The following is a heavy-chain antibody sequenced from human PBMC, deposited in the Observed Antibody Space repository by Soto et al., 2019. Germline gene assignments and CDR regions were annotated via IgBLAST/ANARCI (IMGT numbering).Heavy chain of an antibody. Sequence: EVQLLESGGGLVNPGGSLRLSCAASTFSFTNSAMSWVRQAPGKGLEWVSAISGSGTDTYYADSVKGRFIISRDRSNNTVYLQMNRLTPQDTATYFCVREPISMVRANNWFDPWGLGILVIVSS. V-gene: IGHV3-23*01. CDR2: ISGSGTDT. CDR3: VREPISMVRANNWFDP. J-gene: IGHJ5*02. D-gene: IGHD3-10*01. CDR1: TFSFTNSA.